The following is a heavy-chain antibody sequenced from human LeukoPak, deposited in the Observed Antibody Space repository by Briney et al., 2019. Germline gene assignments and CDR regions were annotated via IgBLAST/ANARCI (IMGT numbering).Heavy chain of an antibody. Sequence: SETLSLTCTVSGGSISSYYWGWIRQPPGKGLEWIGYIYYSGSTNYNPSLKSRVTISVDTSKNQFSLKLSSVTAADTAVYYCARVITYYYGMDVWGQGTTVTVSS. D-gene: IGHD3-16*01. CDR3: ARVITYYYGMDV. V-gene: IGHV4-59*01. CDR1: GGSISSYY. CDR2: IYYSGST. J-gene: IGHJ6*02.